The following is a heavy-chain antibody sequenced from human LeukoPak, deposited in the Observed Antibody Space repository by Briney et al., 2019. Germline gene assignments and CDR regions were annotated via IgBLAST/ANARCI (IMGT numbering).Heavy chain of an antibody. J-gene: IGHJ6*03. CDR1: SASITSSPYF. D-gene: IGHD4-17*01. CDR3: ARAKYGAGGYYYMDV. Sequence: SETLSLTCTVSSASITSSPYFWGWIRQPPGKGLEWIGSIYYSGSTYYNPSLKSRVTISVDTSKNQFSLKLSSVTAADTAVYYCARAKYGAGGYYYMDVWGKGTTVTVSS. V-gene: IGHV4-39*07. CDR2: IYYSGST.